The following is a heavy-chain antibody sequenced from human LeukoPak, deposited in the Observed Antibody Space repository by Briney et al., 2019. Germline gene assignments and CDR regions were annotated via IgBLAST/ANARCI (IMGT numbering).Heavy chain of an antibody. CDR2: IIPIFGTA. D-gene: IGHD3-22*01. J-gene: IGHJ4*02. Sequence: SVKVSCKASVGTFSSYAISWVRQATGQGLEWMGGIIPIFGTANYAQKFQGRVTITADESTSTAYMELSSLRSEDTAVYYCARGLGFSSGYYYFDYWGQGTLVTVSS. V-gene: IGHV1-69*13. CDR3: ARGLGFSSGYYYFDY. CDR1: VGTFSSYA.